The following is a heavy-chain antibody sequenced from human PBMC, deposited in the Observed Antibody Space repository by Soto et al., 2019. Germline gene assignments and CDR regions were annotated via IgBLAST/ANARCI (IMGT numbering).Heavy chain of an antibody. CDR3: ARTYGDYPFVFQH. CDR1: GGSISSYY. V-gene: IGHV4-59*01. D-gene: IGHD4-17*01. CDR2: IYYGGST. J-gene: IGHJ1*01. Sequence: SETLSLTCTVSGGSISSYYWSWIRQPPGKGLEWIGYIYYGGSTNYNPSLKSRVTISVDTSKNQFSLKLSSVTAADTAVYYCARTYGDYPFVFQHRAQRTPVTVSS.